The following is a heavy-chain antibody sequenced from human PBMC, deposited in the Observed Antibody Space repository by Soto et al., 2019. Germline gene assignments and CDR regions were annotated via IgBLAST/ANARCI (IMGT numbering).Heavy chain of an antibody. CDR1: GYTFTGYY. CDR2: INPNSGGT. D-gene: IGHD5-18*01. V-gene: IGHV1-2*04. J-gene: IGHJ5*02. CDR3: ARGGVDTAMVADNWFDP. Sequence: QVQLVQSGAEVKKPGASVKVSCKASGYTFTGYYMHWVRQAPGQGLEWMGWINPNSGGTNYAQKFQGWVTMTRDTSISTAYMGLSRLRSDDTAVYYCARGGVDTAMVADNWFDPWGQGTLVTVSS.